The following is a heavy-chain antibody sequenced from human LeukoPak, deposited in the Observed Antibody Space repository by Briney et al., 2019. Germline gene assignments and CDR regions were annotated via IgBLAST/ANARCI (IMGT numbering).Heavy chain of an antibody. J-gene: IGHJ3*02. Sequence: GGSLRLSCAASGFTFSSYAMSWVRQAPGKGLEWVSAISGSGGSTYYADSVKGRFPISRDNSKNTLYLQMNSLRAEDTAVYYCAKADSYGFWAFDIWGQGTMVTVSS. CDR1: GFTFSSYA. V-gene: IGHV3-23*01. CDR3: AKADSYGFWAFDI. D-gene: IGHD5-18*01. CDR2: ISGSGGST.